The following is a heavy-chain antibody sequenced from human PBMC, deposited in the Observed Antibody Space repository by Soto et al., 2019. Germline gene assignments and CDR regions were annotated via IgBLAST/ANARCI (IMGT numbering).Heavy chain of an antibody. CDR2: ISYDGSDK. J-gene: IGHJ6*02. CDR3: ARRAWDSYYAIDV. CDR1: GFKYTDFA. D-gene: IGHD3-22*01. V-gene: IGHV3-30*09. Sequence: VQLVESGGGEVQPGRSLRLSCAASGFKYTDFALHWVRQAPGKGLDWVAIISYDGSDKYYADSVKGRFVISRDNPKNTLYLEMNSLRPDDTAVYFCARRAWDSYYAIDVWGQGTTVTVFS.